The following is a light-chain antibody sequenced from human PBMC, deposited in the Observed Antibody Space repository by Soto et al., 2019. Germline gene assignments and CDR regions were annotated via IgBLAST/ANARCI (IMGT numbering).Light chain of an antibody. CDR1: QGISSW. Sequence: IQITQSPPTLPASLGDRPTITFRASQGISSWLAWYQQKPGKAPKLLIYDASSLESGVPSRFSGSGAGTEFTLTISSLQPDDFATYYCQHYYGFSRTFGQGTKVDIK. J-gene: IGKJ1*01. CDR3: QHYYGFSRT. V-gene: IGKV1-5*01. CDR2: DAS.